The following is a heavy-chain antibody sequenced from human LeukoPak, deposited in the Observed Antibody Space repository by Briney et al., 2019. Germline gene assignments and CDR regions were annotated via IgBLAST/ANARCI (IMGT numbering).Heavy chain of an antibody. CDR2: IKNDGTRT. CDR1: GVTFSRYW. D-gene: IGHD2-15*01. J-gene: IGHJ4*02. V-gene: IGHV3-74*01. Sequence: GGSLRLSCAASGVTFSRYWTHWVPQAPGKGLVWVSRIKNDGTRTTYADAVKGRFTISRDNAKNTLYLQMNSLSADDTAVYYCVRETYCSGGSCYTSGFDCWGQGTLVTVSS. CDR3: VRETYCSGGSCYTSGFDC.